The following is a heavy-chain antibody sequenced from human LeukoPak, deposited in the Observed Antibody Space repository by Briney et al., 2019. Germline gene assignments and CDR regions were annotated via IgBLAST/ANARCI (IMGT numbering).Heavy chain of an antibody. J-gene: IGHJ4*02. CDR3: ARDNSSSCVEN. CDR2: ISGYNGNT. Sequence: ASVKVSCKASGFTFTSYGISWVRQAPGQGLEWVGWISGYNGNTNYAQKFQGRVTMTTDTSTRTAYMELSSLTSDDTAVYYCARDNSSSCVENWGQGTLVTVSS. CDR1: GFTFTSYG. D-gene: IGHD6-6*01. V-gene: IGHV1-18*01.